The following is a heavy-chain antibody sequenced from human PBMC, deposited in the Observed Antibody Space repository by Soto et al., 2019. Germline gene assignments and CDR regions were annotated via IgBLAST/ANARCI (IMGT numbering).Heavy chain of an antibody. V-gene: IGHV3-21*01. CDR1: GFTFITYS. D-gene: IGHD3-22*01. J-gene: IGHJ6*02. CDR2: ISSSSSYI. CDR3: ARYDSSGYYWPYYYYGMDV. Sequence: GGSLRLSCAASGFTFITYSMNWVRQAPGKGLEWVSSISSSSSYIYYADSVKGRFTISRDNAKNSLYLQMNSLRAEDTAVYYCARYDSSGYYWPYYYYGMDVWGQGTTVTGSS.